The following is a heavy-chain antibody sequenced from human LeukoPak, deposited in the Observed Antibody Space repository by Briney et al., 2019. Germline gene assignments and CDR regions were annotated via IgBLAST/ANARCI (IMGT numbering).Heavy chain of an antibody. CDR2: IYGTGST. Sequence: PSDTLSLTCAVSGYSLGKNYYWGWIRQPPGTGLEWIGRIYGTGSTSYNPSLMNRVTMSVDTSKNHFSLKLTSVTAADTAVYYCARYDSRGSASTRFDYWGQGILVTISS. D-gene: IGHD3-16*01. J-gene: IGHJ4*02. CDR3: ARYDSRGSASTRFDY. V-gene: IGHV4-38-2*01. CDR1: GYSLGKNYY.